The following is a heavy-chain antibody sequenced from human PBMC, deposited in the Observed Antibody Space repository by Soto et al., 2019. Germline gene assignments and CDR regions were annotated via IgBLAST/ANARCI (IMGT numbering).Heavy chain of an antibody. J-gene: IGHJ5*02. Sequence: QVQLVESGGGVVQPGRSLRLSCAASGFTFSSYGMHWVRQAPGKGLEWVAVIWYDGSNKYYADSVKGRFTISRDNSKNTLYLQMNSLRAEDTAVYYCARDRQLLPDYNWFDPWGQGTLVTVSS. D-gene: IGHD2-15*01. CDR2: IWYDGSNK. V-gene: IGHV3-33*01. CDR1: GFTFSSYG. CDR3: ARDRQLLPDYNWFDP.